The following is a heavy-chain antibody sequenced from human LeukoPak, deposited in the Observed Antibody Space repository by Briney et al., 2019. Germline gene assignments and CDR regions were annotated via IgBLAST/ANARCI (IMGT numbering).Heavy chain of an antibody. CDR2: ISGGGGST. D-gene: IGHD2-15*01. V-gene: IGHV3-23*01. Sequence: GGSLRLSCAASGFTFSSYAMTWVRQAPGKGLEWVSVISGGGGSTYYADSVKGRFTISRDNSKNTLYLQMNNLRAEDTAVYYCAREVAAFDYWGQGTLVTVSS. CDR1: GFTFSSYA. J-gene: IGHJ4*02. CDR3: AREVAAFDY.